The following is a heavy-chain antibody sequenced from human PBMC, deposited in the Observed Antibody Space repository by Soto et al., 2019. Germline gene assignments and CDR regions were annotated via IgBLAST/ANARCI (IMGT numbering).Heavy chain of an antibody. D-gene: IGHD4-17*01. V-gene: IGHV1-69*15. CDR3: ARDQGDDYGGTDFDS. CDR1: GGTFISYG. J-gene: IGHJ4*02. CDR2: IIPIFDTS. Sequence: QVQLAQSGAEVKKPGSSVRVSCKASGGTFISYGISWVRQSPGQGLEWMGRIIPIFDTSNYAQKFHDRRIITADESTNIAYMELSSLRSEDTAVYYCARDQGDDYGGTDFDSWGQGTLVTVSS.